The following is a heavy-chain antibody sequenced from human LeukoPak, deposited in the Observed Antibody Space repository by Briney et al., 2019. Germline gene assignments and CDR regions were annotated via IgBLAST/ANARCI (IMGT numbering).Heavy chain of an antibody. Sequence: SETLSLTCTVSGGSVRSRSYYWGWIRQPPGKGLEWIGSIYYNGSTYYNPSLKSRVTISVDTSKNQFSLKLSSVTAADTAVYYCANLGKYCRGFSCYKWGQGTLVTVSS. CDR1: GGSVRSRSYY. D-gene: IGHD2-2*02. V-gene: IGHV4-39*07. J-gene: IGHJ4*02. CDR3: ANLGKYCRGFSCYK. CDR2: IYYNGST.